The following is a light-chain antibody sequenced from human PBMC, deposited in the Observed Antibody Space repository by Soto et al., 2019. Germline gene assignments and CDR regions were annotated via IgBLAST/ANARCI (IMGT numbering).Light chain of an antibody. CDR2: DVT. V-gene: IGLV2-14*01. J-gene: IGLJ2*01. Sequence: QSALTQPASVSGSPGQSITISCTGTSSDIGGYDYVCWYQQRPGKAPKLIIYDVTNRPSGVSNRFSASKSGNTASLSISGPQAEDEADYYCSSYTSSSTVVFGGGTKLIVL. CDR3: SSYTSSSTVV. CDR1: SSDIGGYDY.